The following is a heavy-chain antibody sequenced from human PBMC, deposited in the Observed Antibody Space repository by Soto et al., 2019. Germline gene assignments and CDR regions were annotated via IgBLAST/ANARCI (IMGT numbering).Heavy chain of an antibody. J-gene: IGHJ4*02. Sequence: SGPTLVHPPQTLTLTCSFSVFSLSGSGVGVGWIRQPAGKAQEWLALIYWNDAHRYSRSMRNRLTITKDTSKNQGPLTMTDMDPVYRATYYCAHKNSGRFSFDFWGQGTLVTVSS. V-gene: IGHV2-5*01. CDR1: VFSLSGSGVG. CDR3: AHKNSGRFSFDF. CDR2: IYWNDAH. D-gene: IGHD1-26*01.